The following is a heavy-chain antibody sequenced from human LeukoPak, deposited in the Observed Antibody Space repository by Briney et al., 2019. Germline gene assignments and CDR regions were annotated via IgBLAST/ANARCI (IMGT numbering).Heavy chain of an antibody. D-gene: IGHD3-10*01. CDR1: GYTFTSYD. Sequence: ASVKVSCKASGYTFTSYDINWVRQATGQGLEWMGWMNPNSGNTSYAQKFQGRVTMTRDMSTSTVYMELSSLRSEDTAVYYCARGQSTMVRGDYYYYYMDVWGKGTTVTVSS. J-gene: IGHJ6*03. CDR3: ARGQSTMVRGDYYYYYMDV. CDR2: MNPNSGNT. V-gene: IGHV1-8*01.